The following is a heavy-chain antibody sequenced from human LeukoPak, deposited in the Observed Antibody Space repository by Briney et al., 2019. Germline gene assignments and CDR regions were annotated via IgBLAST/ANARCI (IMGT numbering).Heavy chain of an antibody. Sequence: PGGSLRLSCAASGFTFSSYGMHWVRQAPGKGLEWGAFIRYDGSNKYYADSVKGRFTISRDNSKNTLYLQINSLRAEDTAVYYCAKDFNSRPNYIAVAGDFDYWGQGTLVTVSS. V-gene: IGHV3-30*02. CDR3: AKDFNSRPNYIAVAGDFDY. CDR1: GFTFSSYG. D-gene: IGHD6-19*01. J-gene: IGHJ4*02. CDR2: IRYDGSNK.